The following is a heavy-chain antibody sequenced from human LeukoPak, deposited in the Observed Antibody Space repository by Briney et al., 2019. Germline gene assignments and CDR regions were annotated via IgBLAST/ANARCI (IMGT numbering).Heavy chain of an antibody. CDR1: GFTFSPYS. CDR3: AKDPLDHGFGS. D-gene: IGHD4-17*01. V-gene: IGHV3-23*01. CDR2: ITGDGGST. J-gene: IGHJ5*01. Sequence: GGSVRLSCAASGFTFSPYSLSWVGQAPGRGGAGVSAITGDGGSTYYADSVQGRFTISRDNSKNTLYLQMNSLRAEDTAVYHCAKDPLDHGFGSWGQGTLVTVSS.